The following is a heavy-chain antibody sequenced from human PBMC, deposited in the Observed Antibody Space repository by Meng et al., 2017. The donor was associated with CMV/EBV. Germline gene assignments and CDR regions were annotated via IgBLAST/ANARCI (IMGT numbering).Heavy chain of an antibody. CDR2: IIPILGIA. Sequence: SVKVSCKASGGTFSSYTISWVRQAPGQGLEWMGRIIPILGIANYAQKFQGRVTISADKSTSTAYMELSSLRSEDTAVYYCARSYYDSSGYYAYWGQGTLVTVSS. D-gene: IGHD3-22*01. CDR1: GGTFSSYT. V-gene: IGHV1-69*02. J-gene: IGHJ4*02. CDR3: ARSYYDSSGYYAY.